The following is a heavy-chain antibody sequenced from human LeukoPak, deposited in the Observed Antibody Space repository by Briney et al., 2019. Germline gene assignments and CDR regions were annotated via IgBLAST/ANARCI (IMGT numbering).Heavy chain of an antibody. D-gene: IGHD3-16*01. Sequence: GGSLRLSCAASGFTFSSYAMSWVRQAPGKGLEWVSTISNSGGTTYYADSVKGRFTISRDNAKNSLYLQMNSLRAEDTAVYYCARWGSLGPYYFDYWGQGTLVTVSS. CDR3: ARWGSLGPYYFDY. J-gene: IGHJ4*02. CDR2: ISNSGGTT. CDR1: GFTFSSYA. V-gene: IGHV3-23*01.